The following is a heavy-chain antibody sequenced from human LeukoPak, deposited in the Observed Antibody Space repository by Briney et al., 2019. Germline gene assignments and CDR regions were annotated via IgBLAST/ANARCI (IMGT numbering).Heavy chain of an antibody. J-gene: IGHJ4*02. V-gene: IGHV4-39*07. CDR2: VYHSGST. CDR3: AGVGNILFDY. Sequence: SETLSLTCTVSGGSISSSSYYWGWIRQPPGKGLEWIGSVYHSGSTYYNPSLKSRVTISVDTSKNQFSLKLSSVTAADTAVYYCAGVGNILFDYWGQGTLVTVSS. CDR1: GGSISSSSYY.